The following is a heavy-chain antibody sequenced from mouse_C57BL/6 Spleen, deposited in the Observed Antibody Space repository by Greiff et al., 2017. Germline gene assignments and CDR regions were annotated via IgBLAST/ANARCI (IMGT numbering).Heavy chain of an antibody. CDR3: ARGAYRGFAY. D-gene: IGHD2-10*01. J-gene: IGHJ3*01. CDR1: GYTFTDYY. V-gene: IGHV1-26*01. CDR2: INPNNGGT. Sequence: VQLQQSGPELVKPGASVKISCKASGYTFTDYYMNWVKQSHGKSLEWIGDINPNNGGTSYNQKFKGKATWTVDKSSSTAYMELRSLTSEDSAVYYCARGAYRGFAYWGQGTLVTVSA.